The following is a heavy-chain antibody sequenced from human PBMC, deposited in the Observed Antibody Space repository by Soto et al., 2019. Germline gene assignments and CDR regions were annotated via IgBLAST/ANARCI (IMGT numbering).Heavy chain of an antibody. Sequence: GGSLRLSCEASGFTLSSYWMSWIRQAPGKGLEWVANTRQDGGQSYLVDSVQGRFTISRDNAKNSVYLQMNSLRAEDTAVYYCVRGGSTGWHFDSWGQGTLVTVSS. J-gene: IGHJ4*02. D-gene: IGHD6-19*01. V-gene: IGHV3-7*01. CDR3: VRGGSTGWHFDS. CDR2: TRQDGGQS. CDR1: GFTLSSYW.